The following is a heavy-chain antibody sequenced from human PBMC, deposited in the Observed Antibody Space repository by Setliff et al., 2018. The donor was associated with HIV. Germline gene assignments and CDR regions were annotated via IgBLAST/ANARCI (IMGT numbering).Heavy chain of an antibody. CDR3: TRKHRPGAGMDL. CDR1: GFTFSDYW. CDR2: INKDGSEK. J-gene: IGHJ6*02. V-gene: IGHV3-7*01. Sequence: GESLKISCAASGFTFSDYWMIWVRQTPGKGLEWVANINKDGSEKNYVDSVKGRFTISRDNAKNSLYMQMNSLRVEDTAVYFCTRKHRPGAGMDLWGQGTTVTVSS.